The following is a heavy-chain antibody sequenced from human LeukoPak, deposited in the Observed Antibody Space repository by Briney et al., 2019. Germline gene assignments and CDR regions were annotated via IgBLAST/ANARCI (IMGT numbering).Heavy chain of an antibody. CDR3: ASEGYRNAFDI. Sequence: GRSLRLSCAASGFTFSSYAMHWVRQAPGKGLEWVAVISYDGSNKYYADSVKGRFTISRDNSKNTLYLQMNSLRAEDTAVYYCASEGYRNAFDIWGQGTMVTVSS. V-gene: IGHV3-30-3*01. CDR1: GFTFSSYA. J-gene: IGHJ3*02. CDR2: ISYDGSNK. D-gene: IGHD3-16*02.